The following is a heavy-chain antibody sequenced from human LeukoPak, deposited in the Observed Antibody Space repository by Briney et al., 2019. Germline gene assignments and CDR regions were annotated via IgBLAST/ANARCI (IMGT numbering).Heavy chain of an antibody. CDR2: MQYDGSNQ. J-gene: IGHJ3*02. Sequence: PGGSLRLSCAASGFTFSSYDMHWVRQAPGKGLEWVAFMQYDGSNQYYADSVKGRFTISRDNSKNTVHLQMNSLRAEDTAVYYCAKRAVNAFDIWGQGTMVTVSS. D-gene: IGHD4-23*01. CDR3: AKRAVNAFDI. CDR1: GFTFSSYD. V-gene: IGHV3-30*02.